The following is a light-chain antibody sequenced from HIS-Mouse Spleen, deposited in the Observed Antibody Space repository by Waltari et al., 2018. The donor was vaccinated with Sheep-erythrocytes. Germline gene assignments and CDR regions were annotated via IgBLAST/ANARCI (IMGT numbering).Light chain of an antibody. CDR3: QQSYSTPPT. Sequence: DCQMTLSRSSLSASVGDRVTITCRASQSISRYLNWYQQNPGKAPKLLIYAASSLQSGVPSRFSGSGSGTDFTLTISSLQPEDFATYYCQQSYSTPPTFGGGTKVEIK. CDR2: AAS. CDR1: QSISRY. J-gene: IGKJ4*01. V-gene: IGKV1-39*01.